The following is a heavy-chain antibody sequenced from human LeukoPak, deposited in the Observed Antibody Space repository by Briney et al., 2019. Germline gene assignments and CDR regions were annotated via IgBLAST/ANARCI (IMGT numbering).Heavy chain of an antibody. CDR2: TYSGGNT. CDR3: AREDCSGGSCYGRTNWLDP. D-gene: IGHD2-15*01. Sequence: PGGSLRLSCAASGLSVSSTHMSWVRQAPGKGLEWVSLTYSGGNTYYAGSVKGRFSISRDSSKNTLYVQMSSLRVEDTAVYYCAREDCSGGSCYGRTNWLDPWGQGTLVTVSS. J-gene: IGHJ5*02. V-gene: IGHV3-66*01. CDR1: GLSVSSTH.